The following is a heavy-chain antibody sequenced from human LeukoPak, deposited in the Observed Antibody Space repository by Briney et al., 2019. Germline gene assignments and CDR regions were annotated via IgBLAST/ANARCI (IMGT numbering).Heavy chain of an antibody. J-gene: IGHJ4*02. CDR2: INPSGGST. V-gene: IGHV1-46*01. CDR1: GYTFTSYY. Sequence: ASVKVSCKASGYTFTSYYMHWVRQAPGQGLEWMGIINPSGGSTSYAQKFQGRVTMTGDTSTSTVYMELSSLRSEDTAVYYCARDRYCSSTSCYGGDYWGQGTLVTVSS. D-gene: IGHD2-2*01. CDR3: ARDRYCSSTSCYGGDY.